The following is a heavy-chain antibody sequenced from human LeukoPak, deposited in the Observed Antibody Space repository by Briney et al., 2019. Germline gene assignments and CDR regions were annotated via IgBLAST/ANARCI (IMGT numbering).Heavy chain of an antibody. CDR3: ARGFGERPVDY. V-gene: IGHV4-34*01. CDR1: GGPFSGYY. Sequence: SETLSLTCAVYGGPFSGYYWSWIRQPPGKGLEWIGEINHSGSTNYNPSLKSRVTISVDTSKNQFSLKLSSVTAADTAVYYCARGFGERPVDYWGQGTLVTVSS. D-gene: IGHD3-10*01. CDR2: INHSGST. J-gene: IGHJ4*02.